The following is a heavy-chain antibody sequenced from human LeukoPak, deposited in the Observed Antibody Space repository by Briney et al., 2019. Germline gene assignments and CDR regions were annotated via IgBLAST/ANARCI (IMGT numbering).Heavy chain of an antibody. D-gene: IGHD6-19*01. V-gene: IGHV3-33*01. CDR3: ARTPYSSGWYSSNDY. CDR2: IWYDGTNK. J-gene: IGHJ4*02. CDR1: GFTFSSYG. Sequence: GGSLRLSCAASGFTFSSYGMHWVRQAPGKGLEWVAVIWYDGTNKYYADSVKGRFTISRDNSKNTLFLQMSSLRAEDTAVYYCARTPYSSGWYSSNDYWGQGTVVTVSS.